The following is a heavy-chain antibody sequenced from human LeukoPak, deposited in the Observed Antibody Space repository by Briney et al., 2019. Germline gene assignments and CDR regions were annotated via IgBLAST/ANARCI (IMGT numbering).Heavy chain of an antibody. Sequence: GGSLRLSSAASGFTFSSYAMSWVRQAPGKGLEWVSGISGSGGSTNYADSVKGRFTIARDNSKNTLYLQMNSLGAEDTAVYYCAKVAPYGNYLFHYWGQGTRVTVSS. CDR1: GFTFSSYA. D-gene: IGHD1-7*01. V-gene: IGHV3-23*01. CDR3: AKVAPYGNYLFHY. CDR2: ISGSGGST. J-gene: IGHJ4*02.